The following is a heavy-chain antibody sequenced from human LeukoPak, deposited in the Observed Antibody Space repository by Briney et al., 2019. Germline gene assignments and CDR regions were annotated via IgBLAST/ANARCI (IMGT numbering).Heavy chain of an antibody. CDR1: GGSFSGYY. V-gene: IGHV4-34*01. CDR3: ARVGSLGGNSGGTIDY. J-gene: IGHJ4*02. D-gene: IGHD4-23*01. CDR2: INHSGST. Sequence: PSETLSLTCAVYGGSFSGYYWWWIRHHPGKGLEWSGEINHSGSTNYNPSLKSRVTISVDTSKNQFSLKLSSVTAADTAVYYCARVGSLGGNSGGTIDYWGQGTLVTVSS.